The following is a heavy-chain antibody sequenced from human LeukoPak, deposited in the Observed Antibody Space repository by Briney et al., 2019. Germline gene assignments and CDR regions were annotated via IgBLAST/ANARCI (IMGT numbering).Heavy chain of an antibody. CDR1: GGTFSSYA. J-gene: IGHJ4*02. CDR3: ARIAAAPSPRGLTFDY. V-gene: IGHV1-69*04. CDR2: IIPILGIA. D-gene: IGHD6-13*01. Sequence: ASVKVSCKASGGTFSSYAISWVRQAPGQGLEWMGRIIPILGIANYAQKFQGRVTITADKSTSTAYMELSSLRSEDTAVYYCARIAAAPSPRGLTFDYWGQGTLVTVSS.